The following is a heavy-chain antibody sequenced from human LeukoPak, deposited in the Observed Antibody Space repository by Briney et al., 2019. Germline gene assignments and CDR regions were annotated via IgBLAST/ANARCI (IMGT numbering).Heavy chain of an antibody. V-gene: IGHV3-48*04. CDR2: ISSSSSTI. CDR1: GFTFSSYS. CDR3: AKDRLTVTTEYYFDY. J-gene: IGHJ4*02. Sequence: GGSLRLSCAASGFTFSSYSMNWVRQAPGKGLEWVSYISSSSSTIYYADSVKGRFTISRDNAKNSLYLQMNSLRAEDTAVYYCAKDRLTVTTEYYFDYWGQGTLVTVSS. D-gene: IGHD4-17*01.